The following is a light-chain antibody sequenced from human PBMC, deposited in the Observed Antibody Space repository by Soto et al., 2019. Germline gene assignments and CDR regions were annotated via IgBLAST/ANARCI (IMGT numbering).Light chain of an antibody. J-gene: IGKJ4*01. CDR2: GAS. CDR1: QSVSSN. V-gene: IGKV3-15*01. CDR3: QQYSNWTLT. Sequence: EIAMTQSPATLYLSPGERATLSCGASQSVSSNLAWFQQKPGQAPRLLIYGASARDTGIPARFSGSASGTEFTLTISSLQHEAFAVYDCQQYSNWTLTFGGGTKVDIK.